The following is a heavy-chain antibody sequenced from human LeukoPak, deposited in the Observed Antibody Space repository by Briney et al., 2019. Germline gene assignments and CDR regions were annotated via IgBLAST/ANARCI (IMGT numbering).Heavy chain of an antibody. CDR3: ARVEGGRPSSGWRGGAY. CDR1: GGSISSGPYF. V-gene: IGHV4-30-2*06. D-gene: IGHD6-19*01. Sequence: SETLSLTCSVSGGSISSGPYFWSWIRQSPGQGLEWIGYIWPSGSTNYNPSLSGRVAISLDKSRNHFTLMVTAVTAADTAVYYCARVEGGRPSSGWRGGAYWGQGTLVTVSS. CDR2: IWPSGST. J-gene: IGHJ4*02.